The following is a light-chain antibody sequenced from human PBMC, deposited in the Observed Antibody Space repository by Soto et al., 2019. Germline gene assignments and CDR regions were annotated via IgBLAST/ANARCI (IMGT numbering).Light chain of an antibody. V-gene: IGKV1-39*01. J-gene: IGKJ5*01. Sequence: DIQMTQSPSSVSASVGDRVTITCLASHNIVNYLNWYQRKPGKAPKLLIYAASSLQSGVPSRFSGSGSGTDFTLTISSLQPEDFATYYCQQSYSTPPITFGQGTRLEI. CDR2: AAS. CDR3: QQSYSTPPIT. CDR1: HNIVNY.